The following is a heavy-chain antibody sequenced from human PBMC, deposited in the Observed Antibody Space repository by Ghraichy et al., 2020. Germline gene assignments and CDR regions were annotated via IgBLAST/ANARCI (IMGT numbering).Heavy chain of an antibody. CDR2: INHSGST. V-gene: IGHV4-34*01. Sequence: SETLSLTCAVYGGSFSGYYWSWIRQPPGKGLEWIGEINHSGSTNYNPSLKSRVTISVDTSKNQFSLKLSSVTAADTAVYYCASVRTTVTSGGDYWGQGTLVTVSS. J-gene: IGHJ4*02. CDR1: GGSFSGYY. D-gene: IGHD4-17*01. CDR3: ASVRTTVTSGGDY.